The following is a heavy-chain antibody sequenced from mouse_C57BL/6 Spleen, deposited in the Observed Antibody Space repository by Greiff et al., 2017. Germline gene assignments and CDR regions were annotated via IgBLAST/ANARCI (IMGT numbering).Heavy chain of an antibody. Sequence: VQLQQPGAELVRPGTSVKLSCKASGYTFTSYWMHWVKQGPGQGLEWFGVIDPCDSFTYYNQTFKGQDTLTVDTSCSTAFVQLSSLTSEDSAVYYCARRPPGAGRDYGGQGATLSDSS. V-gene: IGHV1-59*01. CDR2: IDPCDSFT. CDR1: GYTFTSYW. J-gene: IGHJ2*01. CDR3: ARRPPGAGRDY.